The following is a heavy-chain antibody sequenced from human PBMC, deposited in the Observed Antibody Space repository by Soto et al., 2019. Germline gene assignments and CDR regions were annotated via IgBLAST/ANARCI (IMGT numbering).Heavy chain of an antibody. D-gene: IGHD2-2*01. CDR1: GYSFTSYW. J-gene: IGHJ6*03. V-gene: IGHV5-51*01. CDR2: IYPGDSDT. Sequence: GESLKISCKGSGYSFTSYWIGWVRQMPGKGLEWMGIIYPGDSDTRYSPSFQGQVTISADKSISTAYLQWSSLKASDTAMYYCARHLPDIVVVPAPAYYYMDVWGKGTTVTV. CDR3: ARHLPDIVVVPAPAYYYMDV.